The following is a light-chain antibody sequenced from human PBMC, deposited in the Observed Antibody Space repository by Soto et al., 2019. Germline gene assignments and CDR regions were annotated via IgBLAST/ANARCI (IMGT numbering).Light chain of an antibody. CDR1: QSISSY. V-gene: IGKV1-39*01. J-gene: IGKJ1*01. CDR3: QQSYNSPQT. Sequence: DIQLTQSPYSLSASVCDRVSITFLASQSISSYLNWYQQKPGKAPKLLIYAASSLQSGVPSRFSGSGSGTDFTLTISSLQPEDFATYSCQQSYNSPQTVGRGTKV. CDR2: AAS.